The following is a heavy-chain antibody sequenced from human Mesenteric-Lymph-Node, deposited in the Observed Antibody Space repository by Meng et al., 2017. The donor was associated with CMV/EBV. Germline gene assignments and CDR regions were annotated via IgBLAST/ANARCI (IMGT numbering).Heavy chain of an antibody. CDR3: AKERDARYNYGLDV. CDR2: IYSGGSST. Sequence: GESLKISCAASGFTFSSYAMSWVRQAPGKGLEWVSIIYSGGSSTYYADSVKGRFTISRDNSKNTLYLQMNSLRADDTAVYYCAKERDARYNYGLDVWGQGTTVTVSS. D-gene: IGHD5-24*01. CDR1: GFTFSSYA. J-gene: IGHJ6*02. V-gene: IGHV3-23*03.